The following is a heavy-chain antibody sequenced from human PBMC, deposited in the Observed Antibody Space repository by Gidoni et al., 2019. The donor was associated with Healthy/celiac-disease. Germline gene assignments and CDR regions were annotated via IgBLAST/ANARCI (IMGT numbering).Heavy chain of an antibody. CDR1: GCPLSRCTSS. J-gene: IGHJ3*02. D-gene: IGHD2-8*01. CDR3: ARSYGYCTNGVCYGAFDI. CDR2: IYTSGST. Sequence: QLQESGPGPAQPSQTPSLTRTASGCPLSRCTSSWSWIRQPAGKGLEWIGRIYTSGSTNYNPSLKSRVTLSVDTSKNQFSLKLSSVTAADTAVYYCARSYGYCTNGVCYGAFDIWGQGTMVTVSS. V-gene: IGHV4-61*02.